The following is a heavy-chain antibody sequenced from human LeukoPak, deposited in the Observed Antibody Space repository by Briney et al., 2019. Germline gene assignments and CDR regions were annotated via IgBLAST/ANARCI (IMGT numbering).Heavy chain of an antibody. CDR2: ISDADGSIT. V-gene: IGHV3-74*01. J-gene: IGHJ4*02. Sequence: PGGSLGLSCAASGFTLSSYWLHWVRQAPGKGLVWVSRISDADGSITDYADSVRGRFTISRDTAKNTLYLEMNSLGAEDTAVYYCARDLSGYSDYWGQGTLVTVSS. D-gene: IGHD2-15*01. CDR3: ARDLSGYSDY. CDR1: GFTLSSYW.